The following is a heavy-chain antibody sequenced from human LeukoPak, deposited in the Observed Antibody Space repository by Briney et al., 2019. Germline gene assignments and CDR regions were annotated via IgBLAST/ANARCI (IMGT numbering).Heavy chain of an antibody. Sequence: PSQTLSLTCDISGDSISSNSAAWNWIRQSPSRCLEWLGRTYYKTKWCNDYAVSVKSRIPINPDTSKNQFSLQLHSVTPEDTAVYYCARALAKGVYWYFDLWGRGTLVTVSS. CDR2: TYYKTKWCN. V-gene: IGHV6-1*01. D-gene: IGHD4/OR15-4a*01. J-gene: IGHJ2*01. CDR1: GDSISSNSAA. CDR3: ARALAKGVYWYFDL.